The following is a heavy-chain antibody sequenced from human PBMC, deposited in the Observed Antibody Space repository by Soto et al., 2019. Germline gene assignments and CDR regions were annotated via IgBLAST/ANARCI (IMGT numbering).Heavy chain of an antibody. CDR3: ARLIGNSWLDS. Sequence: PSQTLLLPCAITGDRQSTNSPTWAWPRQSPSRGLEWLGRTYYRSKWFNDYAVSVKGRISINPDTSNNQFSLQLNSVTPDDTAVYYCARLIGNSWLDSWGLATLVTVSS. D-gene: IGHD2-8*01. J-gene: IGHJ5*01. CDR2: TYYRSKWFN. V-gene: IGHV6-1*01. CDR1: GDRQSTNSPT.